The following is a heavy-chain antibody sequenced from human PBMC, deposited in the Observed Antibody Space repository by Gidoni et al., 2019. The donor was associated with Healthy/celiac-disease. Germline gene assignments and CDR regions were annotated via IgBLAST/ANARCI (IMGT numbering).Heavy chain of an antibody. CDR3: ARGSSPPRY. D-gene: IGHD2-2*01. V-gene: IGHV4-34*01. CDR2: INHSGST. J-gene: IGHJ4*02. Sequence: QVQLQQWGAGLLKPSETLSPTCAVYGGSFSGYYWSWIRKPPGKGLEWIGEINHSGSTNYNPSLKSRVTISVDTSKNQFSLKRSAVTAADTAVYYCARGSSPPRYWGQGTLVTVSS. CDR1: GGSFSGYY.